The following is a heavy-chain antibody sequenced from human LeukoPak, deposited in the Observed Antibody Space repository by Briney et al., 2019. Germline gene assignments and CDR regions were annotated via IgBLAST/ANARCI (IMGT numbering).Heavy chain of an antibody. Sequence: GSSVKVSCKASGGTFSSYAISWVRQAPGQGLEWMGGIIPIFGTANYAQKFQGRATITTDESTSTAYMELSSLRSEDTAVYYCAREWTRRDGYNLGYWGQGTLVIVSS. J-gene: IGHJ4*02. V-gene: IGHV1-69*05. CDR1: GGTFSSYA. D-gene: IGHD5-24*01. CDR3: AREWTRRDGYNLGY. CDR2: IIPIFGTA.